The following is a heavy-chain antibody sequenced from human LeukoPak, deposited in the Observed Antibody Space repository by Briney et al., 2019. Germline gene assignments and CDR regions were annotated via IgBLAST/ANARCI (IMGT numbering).Heavy chain of an antibody. Sequence: SETLSLTCTASGGCISSNYWSWIRQPPGKGLEWIGYIYYSGSTNDNPYLKSRVTIAVDTSKNQFSLKLSSVTAADIALYYCASREVTETDGFDIWGQGTMVTVSS. CDR1: GGCISSNY. J-gene: IGHJ3*02. D-gene: IGHD4-23*01. CDR2: IYYSGST. CDR3: ASREVTETDGFDI. V-gene: IGHV4-59*01.